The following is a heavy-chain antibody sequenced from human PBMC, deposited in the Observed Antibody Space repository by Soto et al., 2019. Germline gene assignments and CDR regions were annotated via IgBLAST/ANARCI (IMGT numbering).Heavy chain of an antibody. Sequence: EVQLVESGGGLVKPGGSLRLSCAASGFTFSSYSMNWVRQAPGKGLEWVSSISSSSSYIYYADSVKGRFTISRDNAKNSLYLQMNSLRAEDTAVYYCARDVSEGSSWYIDAFDIWGQGTMVTVSS. CDR2: ISSSSSYI. CDR3: ARDVSEGSSWYIDAFDI. D-gene: IGHD6-13*01. J-gene: IGHJ3*02. V-gene: IGHV3-21*01. CDR1: GFTFSSYS.